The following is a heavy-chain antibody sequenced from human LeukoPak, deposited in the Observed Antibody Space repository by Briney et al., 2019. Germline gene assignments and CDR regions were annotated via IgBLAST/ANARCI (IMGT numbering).Heavy chain of an antibody. CDR1: GITFSGYW. V-gene: IGHV3-74*01. J-gene: IGHJ4*02. Sequence: GGSLRLSCVGSGITFSGYWMYWVRQAPGKGLVWVSHSNSDGSDTSYADSVKGRFTISRGNAKNTLYLQMNSLRAEDTAVYYCARGSRVGTTTLFPFEYWGQGTLVTVSS. CDR2: SNSDGSDT. D-gene: IGHD1-26*01. CDR3: ARGSRVGTTTLFPFEY.